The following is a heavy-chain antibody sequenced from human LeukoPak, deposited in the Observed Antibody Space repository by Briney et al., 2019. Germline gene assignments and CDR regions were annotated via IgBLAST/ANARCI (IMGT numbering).Heavy chain of an antibody. V-gene: IGHV1-69*04. CDR2: IIPILGIA. D-gene: IGHD4-11*01. Sequence: GASVKVSCKASGGTFSSYAISWVRQATGQRLEWMGRIIPILGIANYARKFQGRVTITADKSTSTAYMELSSLRSEDTAVYYCARGSNSRAGSGYYGMDVWGQGTTVTVSS. CDR1: GGTFSSYA. J-gene: IGHJ6*02. CDR3: ARGSNSRAGSGYYGMDV.